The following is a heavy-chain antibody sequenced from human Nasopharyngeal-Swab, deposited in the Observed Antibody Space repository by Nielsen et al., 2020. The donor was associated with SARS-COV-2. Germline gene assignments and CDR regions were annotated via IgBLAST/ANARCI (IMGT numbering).Heavy chain of an antibody. CDR3: ASEVGGSYRDFDY. CDR2: ISGGGST. J-gene: IGHJ4*02. CDR1: GFIFSSYT. V-gene: IGHV3-23*01. Sequence: GESLKISCVGSGFIFSSYTMYWVRQAPGKGLEWVSAISGGGSTFYAESVRGRFTVSRENFRKTLYLEMNSLRVEDTALYYCASEVGGSYRDFDYWGQGTLVTVSS. D-gene: IGHD3-16*02.